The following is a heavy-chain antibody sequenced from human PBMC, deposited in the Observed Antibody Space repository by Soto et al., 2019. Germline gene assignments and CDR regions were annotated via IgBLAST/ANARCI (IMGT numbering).Heavy chain of an antibody. J-gene: IGHJ5*02. CDR3: ASNIVKGGGGNWFDP. Sequence: QVQLQESGPGLVKPSETLSLTCTVSGGSISSYYWSWIRQPPGKGLEWIGYIYYRGSTNYNPSLESRATIXXDXSXXQCAPKRSSVSAADTAVYYCASNIVKGGGGNWFDPWGQGTLVTVSS. CDR1: GGSISSYY. D-gene: IGHD2-15*01. CDR2: IYYRGST. V-gene: IGHV4-59*08.